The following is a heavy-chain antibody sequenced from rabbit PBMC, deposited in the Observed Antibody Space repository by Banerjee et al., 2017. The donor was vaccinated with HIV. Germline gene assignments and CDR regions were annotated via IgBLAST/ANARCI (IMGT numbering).Heavy chain of an antibody. J-gene: IGHJ4*01. CDR2: INTSSGNT. V-gene: IGHV1S45*01. D-gene: IGHD1-1*01. CDR3: ARDASSSGYWGYFNL. CDR1: GFSFSSGYD. Sequence: QEQLVESGGGLVTLGGSLTLTCKASGFSFSSGYDMCWVRQAPGKGLEWIGCINTSSGNTVYASWAKGRFTISRTSSTAVTLQMTSLTAADTATYFCARDASSSGYWGYFNLWGPGTLVTVS.